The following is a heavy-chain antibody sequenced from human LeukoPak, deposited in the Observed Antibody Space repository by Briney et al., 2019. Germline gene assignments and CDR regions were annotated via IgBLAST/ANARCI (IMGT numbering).Heavy chain of an antibody. V-gene: IGHV5-51*01. D-gene: IGHD3-10*01. CDR1: GYSFISYW. CDR2: IYPGDSDT. Sequence: GESLKISCKGSGYSFISYWIGWVRQMPGKGLEWMGIIYPGDSDTRYRPSFQGQVTISADKSISTAYLQWSSLKASDTAMYYCARVPYRSMVYVFDYWGQGTLATVSS. CDR3: ARVPYRSMVYVFDY. J-gene: IGHJ4*02.